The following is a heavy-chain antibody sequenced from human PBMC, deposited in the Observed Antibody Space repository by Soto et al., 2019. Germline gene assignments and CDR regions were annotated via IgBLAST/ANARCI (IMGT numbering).Heavy chain of an antibody. CDR2: IYYSGST. CDR3: ARRGDLYYYYGMDV. D-gene: IGHD2-21*02. CDR1: GGSISSSSYY. J-gene: IGHJ6*02. V-gene: IGHV4-39*01. Sequence: SDTLSVTCTVSGGSISSSSYYWGWIRQPPGKGLEWIGSIYYSGSTYYNPSLKSRVTISVDTSKNQFSLKLSSVTAADTAVYYCARRGDLYYYYGMDVWGQGTTVT.